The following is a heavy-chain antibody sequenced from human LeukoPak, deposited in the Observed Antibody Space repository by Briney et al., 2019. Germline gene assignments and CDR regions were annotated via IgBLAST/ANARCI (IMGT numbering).Heavy chain of an antibody. V-gene: IGHV3-13*05. CDR2: IGTVGDP. Sequence: PGGSLSLSCAAPGFSFSSYDMHWVRQPTGKGLEWVSAIGTVGDPNYPGSVKGRFTISRENAKNPLYLQMNSLRAGGTAVYYCARGKPVTMVRGVTPPSYGMDVWGKGTTVTVSP. CDR3: ARGKPVTMVRGVTPPSYGMDV. D-gene: IGHD3-10*01. CDR1: GFSFSSYD. J-gene: IGHJ6*04.